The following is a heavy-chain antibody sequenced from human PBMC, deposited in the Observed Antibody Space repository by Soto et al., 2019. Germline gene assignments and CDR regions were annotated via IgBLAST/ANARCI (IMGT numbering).Heavy chain of an antibody. J-gene: IGHJ4*02. CDR1: GGTFSSYA. Sequence: EASVNVSCKASGGTFSSYAISWVRQAPGPGLEWMGGITPIFGTANYAQKFQGRVTITADESTSTAYMELSSLRSEDTAVYYCARAPTWGDDYFDYWGQGTLVTVSS. D-gene: IGHD3-16*01. CDR3: ARAPTWGDDYFDY. V-gene: IGHV1-69*13. CDR2: ITPIFGTA.